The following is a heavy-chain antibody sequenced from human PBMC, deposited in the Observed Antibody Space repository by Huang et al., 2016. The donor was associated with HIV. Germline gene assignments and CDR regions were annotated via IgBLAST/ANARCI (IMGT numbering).Heavy chain of an antibody. J-gene: IGHJ4*02. Sequence: LSLTCGVSGGSLSDYYWAWIRQSPGKGLEWIGEISNNGNTNYNPSLRGRITMSVDMSSDQFSLNLRSATAADTAVYFCARVQSAWYRVLDHWSQGTLVAVSS. CDR3: ARVQSAWYRVLDH. V-gene: IGHV4-34*01. D-gene: IGHD6-19*01. CDR1: GGSLSDYY. CDR2: ISNNGNT.